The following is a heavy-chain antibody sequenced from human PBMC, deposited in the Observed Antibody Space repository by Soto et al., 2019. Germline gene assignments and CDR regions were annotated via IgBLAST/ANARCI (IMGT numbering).Heavy chain of an antibody. CDR3: ATDARGYYYLDY. CDR1: GYTLTELS. CDR2: FDPEDGET. Sequence: GASVKVSCKVSGYTLTELSMHWVRQAPGKGLEWMGGFDPEDGETIYAQKFQGRVTMTEDTSTDTAYMELSSLRSEDTAVYYCATDARGYYYLDYWGQGTLVTVSS. V-gene: IGHV1-24*01. D-gene: IGHD3-22*01. J-gene: IGHJ4*02.